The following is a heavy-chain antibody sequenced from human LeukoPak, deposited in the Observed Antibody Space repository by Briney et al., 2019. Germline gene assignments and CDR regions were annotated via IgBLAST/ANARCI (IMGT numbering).Heavy chain of an antibody. Sequence: ASAKVSCNASGYSFTSYGVNSGRQAPRQALEWLEWIRAYNGNTNYTQKLQGRVTITTDRSTNTAYMELRSLTSDDTAVYYCARRGGSGLVGYHYYGIDVWGQGTTVTVSS. CDR3: ARRGGSGLVGYHYYGIDV. V-gene: IGHV1-18*01. CDR2: IRAYNGNT. J-gene: IGHJ6*02. CDR1: GYSFTSYG. D-gene: IGHD2-15*01.